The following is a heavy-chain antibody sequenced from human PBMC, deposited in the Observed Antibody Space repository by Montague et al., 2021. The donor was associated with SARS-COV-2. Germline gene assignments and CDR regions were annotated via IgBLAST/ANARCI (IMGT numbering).Heavy chain of an antibody. CDR2: ISWDGGRT. CDR3: AKALTLGSEGMIYCVDV. D-gene: IGHD3-10*01. Sequence: SLGLSCAASGFTFDDYTMYWVRQAPGKGMEWVSLISWDGGRTFYAEPVKGRFTISRDNSKNSLYLQMNSLRTEGAGLYYCAKALTLGSEGMIYCVDVWGQGTTVTVSS. V-gene: IGHV3-43*01. CDR1: GFTFDDYT. J-gene: IGHJ6*02.